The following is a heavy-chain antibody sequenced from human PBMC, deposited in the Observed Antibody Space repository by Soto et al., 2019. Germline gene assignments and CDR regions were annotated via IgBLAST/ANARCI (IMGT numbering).Heavy chain of an antibody. Sequence: QVQLVQSGAEVKKPGASVKVSCKASGNTFTSYYMHWVRQAPGQGLEWMGIINPSSGSTSYAQRFQGRVTMTRDTSKSTVYVELSSLRSEDTAVYYCARDRAPGWAYYYGMDVWGQGTTVTVSS. V-gene: IGHV1-46*03. CDR1: GNTFTSYY. CDR2: INPSSGST. CDR3: ARDRAPGWAYYYGMDV. J-gene: IGHJ6*02. D-gene: IGHD1-26*01.